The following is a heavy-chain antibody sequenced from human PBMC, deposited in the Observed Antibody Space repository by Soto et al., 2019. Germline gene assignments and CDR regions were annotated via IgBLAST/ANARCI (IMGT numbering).Heavy chain of an antibody. Sequence: EASVKVSCKASGYTFTSYYMHWVRQAPGQGLEWMGIINPSGGSTSYAQKFQGRVTMTRDTSTSTVYMELSSLRSEDTAVYYCARRSWYSRSWSAFDYRGPGPLVTLFS. J-gene: IGHJ4*02. CDR3: ARRSWYSRSWSAFDY. CDR1: GYTFTSYY. V-gene: IGHV1-46*01. CDR2: INPSGGST. D-gene: IGHD6-13*01.